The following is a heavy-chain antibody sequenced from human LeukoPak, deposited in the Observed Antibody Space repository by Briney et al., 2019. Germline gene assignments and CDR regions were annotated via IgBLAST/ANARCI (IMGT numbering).Heavy chain of an antibody. D-gene: IGHD3-16*02. V-gene: IGHV1-69*05. CDR3: ARERRGVITFGGVIDPGWFDP. J-gene: IGHJ5*02. CDR2: IIPIFGTA. CDR1: GGTFSSYA. Sequence: ASVKVSCKASGGTFSSYAISWVRQAPGQGLEWMGGIIPIFGTANYAQKFQGRVTVTTDESTSTAYMELSSLRSEDTAVYYCARERRGVITFGGVIDPGWFDPWGQGTLVTVSS.